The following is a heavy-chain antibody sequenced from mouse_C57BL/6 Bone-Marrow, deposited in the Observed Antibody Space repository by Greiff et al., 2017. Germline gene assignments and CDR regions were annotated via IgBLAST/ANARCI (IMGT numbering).Heavy chain of an antibody. J-gene: IGHJ2*01. Sequence: QVQLKESGAELARPGASVKLSCKASGYTFTSYGISWVKQSTGQGLEWIGEIYPRSGNTYYNEKFKGKATLTADKSSSTAYMELRSLTSEDSAVYFCARVRPRRGYFDYWGQGTTLTVSS. CDR2: IYPRSGNT. CDR1: GYTFTSYG. CDR3: ARVRPRRGYFDY. V-gene: IGHV1-81*01. D-gene: IGHD1-2*01.